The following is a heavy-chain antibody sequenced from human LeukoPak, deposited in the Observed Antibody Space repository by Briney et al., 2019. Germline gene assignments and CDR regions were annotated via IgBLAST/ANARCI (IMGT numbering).Heavy chain of an antibody. CDR3: ARLSTAVPDADY. V-gene: IGHV3-7*01. J-gene: IGHJ4*02. D-gene: IGHD6-19*01. CDR2: IKRDGSEK. Sequence: PGGSLRLSCAASIFTFSTSWMSWVRQAPGKGLEWVANIKRDGSEKYYVDSVKGRFTISRVNAKNSLYLQMNSLRVEDTAVYYCARLSTAVPDADYWGQGTLVTVSS. CDR1: IFTFSTSW.